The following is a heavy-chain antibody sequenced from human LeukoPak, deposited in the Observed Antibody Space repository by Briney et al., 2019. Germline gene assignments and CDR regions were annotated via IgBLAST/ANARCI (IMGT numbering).Heavy chain of an antibody. V-gene: IGHV5-51*01. J-gene: IGHJ6*03. CDR3: ARSYCSGGSCYFPMYYYYMDV. CDR2: IYPGDSET. CDR1: GYSFTSYW. Sequence: GESLKISCKGSGYSFTSYWIVWARQMPGKGLEWMGIIYPGDSETTYSPSFQGQVTISADKSISTAYLQWSSLKASDTAMYYCARSYCSGGSCYFPMYYYYMDVWGKGTTVTVSS. D-gene: IGHD2-15*01.